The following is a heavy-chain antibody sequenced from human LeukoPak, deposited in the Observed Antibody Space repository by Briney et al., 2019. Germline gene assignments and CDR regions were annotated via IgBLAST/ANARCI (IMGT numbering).Heavy chain of an antibody. V-gene: IGHV3-74*01. CDR2: INSDGRST. CDR1: GFSFSTYW. J-gene: IGHJ4*02. CDR3: ARDRWTFDY. D-gene: IGHD4-23*01. Sequence: GGSLRLSCVASGFSFSTYWMHWVRQAPGKGLVWVSSINSDGRSTSYADSVKGRFTISRDNAKNTLYLQMNSLRAEDTAVYYCARDRWTFDYWGQGTLVTVSS.